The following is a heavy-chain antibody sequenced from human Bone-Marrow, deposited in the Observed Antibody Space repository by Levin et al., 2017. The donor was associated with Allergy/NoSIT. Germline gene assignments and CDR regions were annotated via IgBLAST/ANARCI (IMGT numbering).Heavy chain of an antibody. CDR1: GFAFSNAW. CDR2: IKTKNDGGTI. V-gene: IGHV3-15*01. Sequence: SCAASGFAFSNAWMSWVRQAPGKGLEWVGRIKTKNDGGTIDYGAPVKGRFTISRDDSTNTVHLQMNSLKTEDTAVYYCTAGVGASDHDYWGQGSLVIVSS. D-gene: IGHD1-26*01. CDR3: TAGVGASDHDY. J-gene: IGHJ4*02.